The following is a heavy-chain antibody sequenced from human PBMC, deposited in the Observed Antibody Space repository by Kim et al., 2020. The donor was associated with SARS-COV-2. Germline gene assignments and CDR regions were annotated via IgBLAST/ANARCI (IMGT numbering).Heavy chain of an antibody. CDR2: ISYDGSKK. V-gene: IGHV3-30*18. J-gene: IGHJ4*02. CDR3: AKSFSGSYFGYDY. D-gene: IGHD1-26*01. CDR1: GITFNTYG. Sequence: GGSLRLSCAASGITFNTYGMHWVRQAAGKGLEWVSVISYDGSKKYYADSVKGRFTISRDNSKNTLYLQMNSLRIEDTAVYYCAKSFSGSYFGYDYWGQGTLVTVSS.